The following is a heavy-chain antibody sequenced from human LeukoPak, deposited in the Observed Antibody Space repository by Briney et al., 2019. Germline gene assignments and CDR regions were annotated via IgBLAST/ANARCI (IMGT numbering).Heavy chain of an antibody. J-gene: IGHJ3*02. CDR3: SRLEDSSPIEVALDI. CDR2: IRSKRNNYAT. CDR1: GFTFSGSV. D-gene: IGHD6-13*01. Sequence: GGSLKLSCAASGFTFSGSVMHWVRQAAGKGLEWVGRIRSKRNNYATAYSASVKGRSTISRDDSKNTVYLHMDSLKTEDTALYYCSRLEDSSPIEVALDIWGQGTVVTVSS. V-gene: IGHV3-73*01.